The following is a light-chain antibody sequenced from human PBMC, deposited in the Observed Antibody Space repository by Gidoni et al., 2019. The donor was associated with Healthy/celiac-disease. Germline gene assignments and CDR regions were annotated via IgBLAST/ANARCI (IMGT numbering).Light chain of an antibody. CDR3: VQGLHTR. J-gene: IGKJ3*01. CDR1: QSLLHSNGYNY. V-gene: IGKV2-28*01. CDR2: LVS. Sequence: ESVMTQSPLYLPVTPGEPASISGRSSQSLLHSNGYNYFDSYLQKPGQSPQLLIYLVSNRASVVPPRFCVSVAVTEFTLTLSRVYAENVVVYYCVQGLHTRFGPGTKVDIK.